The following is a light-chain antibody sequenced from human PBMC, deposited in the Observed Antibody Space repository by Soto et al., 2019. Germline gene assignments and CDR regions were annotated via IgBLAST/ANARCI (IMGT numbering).Light chain of an antibody. V-gene: IGKV1-5*03. CDR3: QQYNTYSRT. Sequence: DIQMPQSPSSLSASVGDRVSITCRASQSITTWLAWYQHKPGKAPKLLIYKASSLQSGDPSRFSGSGSGTEFTLTISSLQPDDFATYYCQQYNTYSRTFGQGTKVDI. CDR2: KAS. CDR1: QSITTW. J-gene: IGKJ1*01.